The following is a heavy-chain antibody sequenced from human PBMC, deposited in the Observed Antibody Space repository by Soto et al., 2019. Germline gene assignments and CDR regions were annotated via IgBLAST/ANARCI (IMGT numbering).Heavy chain of an antibody. Sequence: GGSLRLSCAASGFTFSSYWMSWVRQAPGKGLEWVANIKQDGSEKYYVDSVKGRFTISRDNAKNSLYLQMNSLRAEDTAVYYCARDRIFRSPYYYYYMDVWGKGTTVTVSS. CDR3: ARDRIFRSPYYYYYMDV. V-gene: IGHV3-7*01. CDR1: GFTFSSYW. J-gene: IGHJ6*03. CDR2: IKQDGSEK. D-gene: IGHD2-15*01.